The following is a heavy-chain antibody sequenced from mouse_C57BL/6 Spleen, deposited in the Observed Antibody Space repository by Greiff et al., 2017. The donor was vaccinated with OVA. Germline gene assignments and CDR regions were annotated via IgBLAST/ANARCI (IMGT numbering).Heavy chain of an antibody. D-gene: IGHD4-1*01. J-gene: IGHJ2*01. CDR3: ARNPSWVYVDY. CDR1: GFTFSDYG. CDR2: ISSGSSTI. Sequence: EVQLVESGGGLVKPGGSLKLSCAASGFTFSDYGMPWVRQAPEKGLEWVAYISSGSSTIYYADTVKGRFTISRDNAKNTLFLQITSLRSEYTAMYYCARNPSWVYVDYWGQGTTLTVSS. V-gene: IGHV5-17*01.